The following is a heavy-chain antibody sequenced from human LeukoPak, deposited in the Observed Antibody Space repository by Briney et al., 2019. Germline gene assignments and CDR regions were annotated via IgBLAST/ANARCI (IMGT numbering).Heavy chain of an antibody. CDR3: AREGEFGY. CDR1: GFTFSSYS. J-gene: IGHJ4*02. Sequence: GGSLRLSCAASGFTFSSYSMSWVRRAPGKGLEWVSYISSITSTIYYADSVKGRFTISRDNAKDSLYLQMNSLRDADTAVYYCAREGEFGYWGQGTLVTVSS. V-gene: IGHV3-48*02. CDR2: ISSITSTI. D-gene: IGHD2-21*01.